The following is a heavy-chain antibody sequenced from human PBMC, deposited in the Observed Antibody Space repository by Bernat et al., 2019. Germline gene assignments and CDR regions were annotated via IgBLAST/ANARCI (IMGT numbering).Heavy chain of an antibody. CDR2: FYHNGNI. Sequence: QVQLQESGPQLVKPSGTLSLTCVVSGDSISSSAWWSWVRQPPGKGLEWIAEFYHNGNINYNPSLRSRVTISIDKSKNQISLSLSSVTAADTAVYYCARAPGAAVGTAFDIWGQGTMVTVSS. J-gene: IGHJ3*02. CDR1: GDSISSSAW. V-gene: IGHV4/OR15-8*02. CDR3: ARAPGAAVGTAFDI. D-gene: IGHD6-13*01.